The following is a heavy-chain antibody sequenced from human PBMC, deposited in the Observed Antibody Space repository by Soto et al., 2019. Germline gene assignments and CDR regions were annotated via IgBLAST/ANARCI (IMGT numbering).Heavy chain of an antibody. Sequence: LRLSCAASGFTFSSYSMNWVRQAPGKGLEWVSSISSSSSYIYYADSVKGRFTISRDNAKNSLYLQMNSLRAEDTAVYYCAREGIAAAGTVDYWGQGTLVTVSS. CDR3: AREGIAAAGTVDY. V-gene: IGHV3-21*01. CDR1: GFTFSSYS. J-gene: IGHJ4*02. D-gene: IGHD6-13*01. CDR2: ISSSSSYI.